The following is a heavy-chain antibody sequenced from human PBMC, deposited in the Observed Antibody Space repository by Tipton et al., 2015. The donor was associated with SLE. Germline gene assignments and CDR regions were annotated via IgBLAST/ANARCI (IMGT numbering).Heavy chain of an antibody. D-gene: IGHD5-12*01. CDR3: AGGTLATKYFQH. CDR2: INHSGST. CDR1: GGSFSGYY. J-gene: IGHJ1*01. Sequence: TLSLTCTVSGGSFSGYYWSWIRQPPGKGLEWIGEINHSGSTNYNPSLKSRVTISVDTSKNQFSLKLSSVTAADTAVYYCAGGTLATKYFQHWGQGTLVTVSS. V-gene: IGHV4-34*01.